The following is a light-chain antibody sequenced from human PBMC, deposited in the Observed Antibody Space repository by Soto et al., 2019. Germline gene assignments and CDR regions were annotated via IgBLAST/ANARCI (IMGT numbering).Light chain of an antibody. Sequence: QSVLTQPPSASGPPGQRVTISCSGSSSNIGSNTVNWYQQLPGTAPKLLFYSNNQRPSGVPDRFSGSKSGTSASLAISGLQSEDEADYYCATWDDSLNCYVFGTGTKLTVL. J-gene: IGLJ1*01. CDR1: SSNIGSNT. CDR2: SNN. V-gene: IGLV1-44*01. CDR3: ATWDDSLNCYV.